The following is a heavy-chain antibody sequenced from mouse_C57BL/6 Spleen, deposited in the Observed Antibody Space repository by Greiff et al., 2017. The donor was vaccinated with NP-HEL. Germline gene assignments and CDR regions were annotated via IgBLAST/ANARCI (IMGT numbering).Heavy chain of an antibody. Sequence: EVKLMESGEGLVKPGGSLKLSCAASGFTFSSYAMSWVRQTPEKRLEWVAYISSGGDYIYYADTVKGRFTISRDNARNTLYLQMRSLKSEDTAMYYCTRGLTRYFDYWGQGTTLTVSS. CDR3: TRGLTRYFDY. CDR2: ISSGGDYI. D-gene: IGHD2-12*01. V-gene: IGHV5-9-1*02. J-gene: IGHJ2*01. CDR1: GFTFSSYA.